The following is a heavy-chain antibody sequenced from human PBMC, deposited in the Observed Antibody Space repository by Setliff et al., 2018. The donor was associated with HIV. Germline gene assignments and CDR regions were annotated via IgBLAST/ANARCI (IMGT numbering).Heavy chain of an antibody. V-gene: IGHV3-21*01. D-gene: IGHD7-27*01. CDR3: AKDRWGGKPYYFDY. CDR1: RFTFSSYS. CDR2: ISSSSSYI. Sequence: GSLSLSCAASRFTFSSYSMNWVRQAPGKGLEWVSSISSSSSYIYYADSVKGRFTISRDNAKNSLYLQMNSLRAEDTAVYFCAKDRWGGKPYYFDYWGQGTLVTVSS. J-gene: IGHJ4*02.